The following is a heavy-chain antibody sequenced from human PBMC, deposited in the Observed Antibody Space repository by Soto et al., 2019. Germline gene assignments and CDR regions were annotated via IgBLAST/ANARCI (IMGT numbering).Heavy chain of an antibody. V-gene: IGHV3-53*02. D-gene: IGHD1-7*01. CDR3: ASGLLTGTTPLGWCDP. CDR2: IYSGGST. J-gene: IGHJ5*02. Sequence: EVQLVETGGGLIQPGGSLRLSCAASGFTVSSNYMSWVRQAPGKGLEWVSVIYSGGSTYYADSVKGRFTISRDNSKNTLYLQMNSLIAEDTAVYYCASGLLTGTTPLGWCDPWGQGTLVTVSS. CDR1: GFTVSSNY.